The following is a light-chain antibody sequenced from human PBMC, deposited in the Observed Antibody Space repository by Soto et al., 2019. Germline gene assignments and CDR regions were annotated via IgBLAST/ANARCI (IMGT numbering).Light chain of an antibody. Sequence: IVLTQSPGTLSLSPGERATLSCRASQSVTSNYIAWYQQKPGQAPRLLIFGASIRATGIPDRFSGSGSGTDFTLTISRLEPEDFAVYHCQQYGSSTTTSGQGTKVDIX. V-gene: IGKV3-20*01. CDR1: QSVTSNY. CDR3: QQYGSSTTT. J-gene: IGKJ1*01. CDR2: GAS.